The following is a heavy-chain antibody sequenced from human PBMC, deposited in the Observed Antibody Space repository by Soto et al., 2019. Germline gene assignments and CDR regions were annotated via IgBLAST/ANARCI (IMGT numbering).Heavy chain of an antibody. CDR1: GGTFSSYA. CDR3: ARDDVAVAGTGFDP. CDR2: IIPIFGTA. V-gene: IGHV1-69*13. J-gene: IGHJ5*02. D-gene: IGHD6-19*01. Sequence: SVKVSCKASGGTFSSYAISWVRQAPGQGLEWMGGIIPIFGTADYAQKFQGRVTITADESTSTAYMELSSLRSEDTAVYYCARDDVAVAGTGFDPWGKGTLVTVSS.